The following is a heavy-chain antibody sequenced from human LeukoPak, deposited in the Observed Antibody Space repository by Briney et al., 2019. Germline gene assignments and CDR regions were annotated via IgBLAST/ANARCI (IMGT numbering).Heavy chain of an antibody. CDR3: ARQYYYGSGSYHGDDAFDI. D-gene: IGHD3-10*01. V-gene: IGHV1-18*01. CDR2: ISAYNGNT. Sequence: ASVTVSCKASGYTFSNYGISWVRQAPGQGLEYMGWISAYNGNTHYAQKFQGRVTLTTDTSTSTAHMELRSLRSDDTAVYYCARQYYYGSGSYHGDDAFDIWGLGTMVTVSS. J-gene: IGHJ3*02. CDR1: GYTFSNYG.